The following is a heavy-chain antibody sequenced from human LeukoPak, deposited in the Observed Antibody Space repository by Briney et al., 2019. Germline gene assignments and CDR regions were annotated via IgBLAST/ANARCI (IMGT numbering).Heavy chain of an antibody. Sequence: GESLKISCKGSGYIYSSYWMGWVRQLPGKGLEWMGIIYPTDSDTRYSPSFQGQVTISADKSINTAYLQWSSLKASDSGMYYCAGTNSGWTLFDIWGQGTMVTVSS. J-gene: IGHJ3*02. CDR3: AGTNSGWTLFDI. CDR1: GYIYSSYW. D-gene: IGHD6-19*01. V-gene: IGHV5-51*01. CDR2: IYPTDSDT.